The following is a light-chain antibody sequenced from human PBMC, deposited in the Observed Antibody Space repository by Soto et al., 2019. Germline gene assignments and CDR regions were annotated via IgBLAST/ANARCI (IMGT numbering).Light chain of an antibody. Sequence: QSVLTQPPSASGTPGQRVTISCSGSSSKIGSNSVHCYQQLPGTAPKHLLYSNSQRPSGVPARISGSKSGASASLAIIGLRSEDEADDYCAAWDGSRSGVVFGGGTKLTVL. CDR1: SSKIGSNS. V-gene: IGLV1-47*01. CDR2: SNS. J-gene: IGLJ2*01. CDR3: AAWDGSRSGVV.